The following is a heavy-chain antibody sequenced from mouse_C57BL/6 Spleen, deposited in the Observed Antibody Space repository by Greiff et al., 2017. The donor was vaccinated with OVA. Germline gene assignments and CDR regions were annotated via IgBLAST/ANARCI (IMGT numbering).Heavy chain of an antibody. Sequence: QVQLQQSGAELVRPGTSVKVSCKASGYAFTNYLIEWVKQRPGQGLEWIGVINPGSGGTNYNEKFKGKATLTADKSSSTAYMQLCSLTSEDSAVYFCARGGNYSGSPYFDYWGQGTTLTVSS. V-gene: IGHV1-54*01. CDR2: INPGSGGT. CDR3: ARGGNYSGSPYFDY. D-gene: IGHD1-1*01. CDR1: GYAFTNYL. J-gene: IGHJ2*01.